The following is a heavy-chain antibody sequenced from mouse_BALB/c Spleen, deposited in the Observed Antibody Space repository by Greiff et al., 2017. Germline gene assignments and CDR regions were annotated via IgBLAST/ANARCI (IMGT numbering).Heavy chain of an antibody. CDR1: GDSITSGY. CDR3: ERYYYGNYYYDY. CDR2: ISYSGST. V-gene: IGHV3-8*02. Sequence: EVQLVESGPSLVKPSQTLSLTCSVTGDSITSGYWNWFRKFPGNKLEYMGYISYSGSTYYNPSLKSRISITLDTSKNQYYLQLNSVTTEDTATYYCERYYYGNYYYDYWGQGTTLTVSS. D-gene: IGHD2-1*01. J-gene: IGHJ2*01.